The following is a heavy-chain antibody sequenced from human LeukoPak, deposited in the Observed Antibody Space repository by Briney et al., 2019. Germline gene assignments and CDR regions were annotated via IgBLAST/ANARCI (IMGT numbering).Heavy chain of an antibody. Sequence: GGSLRLSCAASGFTFSSYAMSWVRQAPGKGLEWVSAISGSGGSTYYADSVKGRFTISRDNSKNTLYLQMNSLRAEDTAVYYCAKDRGLCHAVAASIDAFDIWGQGTMVTVSS. CDR3: AKDRGLCHAVAASIDAFDI. CDR1: GFTFSSYA. J-gene: IGHJ3*02. D-gene: IGHD6-19*01. CDR2: ISGSGGST. V-gene: IGHV3-23*01.